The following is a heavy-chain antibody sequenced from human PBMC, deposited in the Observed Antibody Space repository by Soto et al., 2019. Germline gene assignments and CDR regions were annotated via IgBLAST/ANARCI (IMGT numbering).Heavy chain of an antibody. CDR2: INHSGST. V-gene: IGHV4-34*01. J-gene: IGHJ5*02. CDR3: ARTQKSNWFDP. Sequence: LSLTCAVYGGSFSGYYWSWIRQPPGKGLEWIGEINHSGSTNYNPSLKSRVTISVDTSKNQFSLKLSSVTAADTAVYYCARTQKSNWFDPWGQGTLVTVS. CDR1: GGSFSGYY.